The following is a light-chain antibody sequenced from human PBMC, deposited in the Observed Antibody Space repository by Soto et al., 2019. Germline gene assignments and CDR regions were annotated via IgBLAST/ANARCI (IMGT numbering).Light chain of an antibody. CDR3: QQYHNLPPQYT. Sequence: EIVMTQSPASLSVSPGDGATLSCRASQSVACNVAWYQQKPGQGPRLLIHGASTRAVGVPARFSGSGSGTDITLTISSLQSEDFAVYYCQQYHNLPPQYTFGQGPKLQIK. J-gene: IGKJ2*01. CDR1: QSVACN. V-gene: IGKV3-15*01. CDR2: GAS.